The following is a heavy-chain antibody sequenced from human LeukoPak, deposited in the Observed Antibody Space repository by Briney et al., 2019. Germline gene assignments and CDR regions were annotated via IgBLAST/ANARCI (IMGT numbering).Heavy chain of an antibody. D-gene: IGHD3-9*01. J-gene: IGHJ4*02. CDR1: GFTFSDYY. CDR2: ISSSSSTI. Sequence: PGGSLRLSCAASGFTFSDYYMSWIRQAPGKGLEWVSYISSSSSTIYYADSVKGRFTISRDNAKNSLYLQMNSLRAEDTAVYYCARDLRYFDWFYDYWGQGTLVTVSS. CDR3: ARDLRYFDWFYDY. V-gene: IGHV3-11*01.